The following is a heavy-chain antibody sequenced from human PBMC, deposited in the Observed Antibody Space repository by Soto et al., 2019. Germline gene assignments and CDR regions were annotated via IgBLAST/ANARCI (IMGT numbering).Heavy chain of an antibody. CDR3: AKDKGGEDNGVCPLDY. D-gene: IGHD2-8*01. V-gene: IGHV3-30*18. CDR1: GFTFSSYG. Sequence: VQLVESGGGVVQPGRSLRLSCAAYGFTFSSYGMHWVRQAPGKGLEWVAVISYDGSNKYYADSVKGRFTISRDNSKNTLYLQMNSLRAEDTAVYYCAKDKGGEDNGVCPLDYWGQGTLVTVSS. J-gene: IGHJ4*02. CDR2: ISYDGSNK.